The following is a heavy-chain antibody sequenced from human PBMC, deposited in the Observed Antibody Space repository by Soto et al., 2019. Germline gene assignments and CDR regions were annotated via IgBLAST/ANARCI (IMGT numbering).Heavy chain of an antibody. D-gene: IGHD6-13*01. CDR2: IYHSGST. J-gene: IGHJ6*02. CDR3: ASLSAAGRENGMDV. CDR1: GGSISSSNW. V-gene: IGHV4-4*02. Sequence: SETLSLTCAVSGGSISSSNWWSWVRQPPGKGLEWIGEIYHSGSTNYNPSLKSRVTISVDKSKNQFSLKLSSVTAADTAVYYCASLSAAGRENGMDVWGQGTTVTVSS.